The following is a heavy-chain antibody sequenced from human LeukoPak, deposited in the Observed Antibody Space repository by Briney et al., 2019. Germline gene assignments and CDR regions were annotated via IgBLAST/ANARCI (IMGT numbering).Heavy chain of an antibody. CDR2: INHSGST. V-gene: IGHV4-34*01. J-gene: IGHJ4*02. D-gene: IGHD2-2*01. CDR3: ARDCKPSFYYTSCRHWDY. CDR1: GGSFSGYY. Sequence: SETLSLTCAVYGGSFSGYYWSWIRQPPGKGLEWIGEINHSGSTNYNPSLKSRVTISVDTSKNQFSLKLSSVTAADTAVYYCARDCKPSFYYTSCRHWDYWGQGTLVTVSS.